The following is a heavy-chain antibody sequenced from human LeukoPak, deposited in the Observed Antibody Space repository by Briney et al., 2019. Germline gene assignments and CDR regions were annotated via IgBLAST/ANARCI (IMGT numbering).Heavy chain of an antibody. V-gene: IGHV4-31*03. CDR3: ARVRFYYYDSSGFVDY. CDR2: IYYSGST. D-gene: IGHD3-22*01. J-gene: IGHJ4*02. CDR1: GGSISSGGYY. Sequence: SETLSLTCTVSGGSISSGGYYWGWIRQHPGKGLEWIGYIYYSGSTYYNPSLKSRVTMSVDKSKNQFSLKMSSVTAADTAGYYCARVRFYYYDSSGFVDYWGEGTLVTVSS.